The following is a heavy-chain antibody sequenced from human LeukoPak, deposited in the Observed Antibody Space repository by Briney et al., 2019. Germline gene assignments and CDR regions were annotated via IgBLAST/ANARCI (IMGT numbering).Heavy chain of an antibody. Sequence: GGSLRLSCAVDGFTFRKHWMSWVRQAMGKGLECVAKIKEDGSEKHYVDSVKGRFTISRDNTKNSLYLQMNSLRAEDTALYHCARGYYYGSGSYYTPIYYMDVWGKGTTVTISS. V-gene: IGHV3-7*03. J-gene: IGHJ6*03. CDR1: GFTFRKHW. CDR3: ARGYYYGSGSYYTPIYYMDV. D-gene: IGHD3-10*01. CDR2: IKEDGSEK.